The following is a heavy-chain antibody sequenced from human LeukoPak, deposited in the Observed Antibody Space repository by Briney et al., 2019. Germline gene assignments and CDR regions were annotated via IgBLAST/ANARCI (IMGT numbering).Heavy chain of an antibody. D-gene: IGHD1-26*01. Sequence: SQTLSLTCAISGDSVSSSSATWNWIRQSPSRGLEWLGRTYYRSKWYNDYAPSVKSRITIQADTSKNHFSLQLKSVSPEDTAVYHCVRDQVVEATGDYQYMDAWGKGTTVTVSS. CDR1: GDSVSSSSAT. J-gene: IGHJ6*03. CDR3: VRDQVVEATGDYQYMDA. CDR2: TYYRSKWYN. V-gene: IGHV6-1*01.